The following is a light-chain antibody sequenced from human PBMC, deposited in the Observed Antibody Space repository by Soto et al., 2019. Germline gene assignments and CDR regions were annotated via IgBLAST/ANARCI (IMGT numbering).Light chain of an antibody. CDR3: QQRSNWPRT. V-gene: IGKV3-11*01. J-gene: IGKJ1*01. CDR1: QSVSSY. Sequence: EIVLTQSPATLSLSPGERATLSCRASQSVSSYLAWYQQKPGQAPRLLIYDASNRATGIPARFSGSWSGTDFTLTISSLEPEDFAVYYCQQRSNWPRTFGQGTKGDIK. CDR2: DAS.